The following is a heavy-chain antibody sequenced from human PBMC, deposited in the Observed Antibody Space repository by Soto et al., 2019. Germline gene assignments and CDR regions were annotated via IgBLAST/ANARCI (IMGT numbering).Heavy chain of an antibody. J-gene: IGHJ4*02. V-gene: IGHV3-43D*03. Sequence: GGSLRLSCAASGFNFDDYSMHWVRQAPGKGLEWVSLINWDGSNTYYADSVKGRFTISRDNSKNTVYLQMISLRVEDTAVYYCAKDLSSSWPPDYWGQGTLVTVSS. CDR3: AKDLSSSWPPDY. D-gene: IGHD6-13*01. CDR1: GFNFDDYS. CDR2: INWDGSNT.